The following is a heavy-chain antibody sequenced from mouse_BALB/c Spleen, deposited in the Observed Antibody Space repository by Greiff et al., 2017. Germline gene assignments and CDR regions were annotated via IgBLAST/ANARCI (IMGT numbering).Heavy chain of an antibody. J-gene: IGHJ4*01. Sequence: QVQLQQSGPELVKPGASVRISCKASGYTFTSYYIHWVKQRPGQGLEWIGWIYPGNVNTKYNEKFKGKATLTADKSSSTAYMQLSSLTSEDSAVYFCARKDYRYDDAMDYWGQGTSVTVSS. CDR1: GYTFTSYY. D-gene: IGHD2-14*01. V-gene: IGHV1S56*01. CDR2: IYPGNVNT. CDR3: ARKDYRYDDAMDY.